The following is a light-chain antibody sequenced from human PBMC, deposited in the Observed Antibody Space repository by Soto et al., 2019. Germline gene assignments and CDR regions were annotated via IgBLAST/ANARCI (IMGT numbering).Light chain of an antibody. CDR1: QSLIHSDGTTY. Sequence: DVVMTQSPLSLPVTLGQPASISCRSSQSLIHSDGTTYLNWFQQRPGQSPRPLIYKVSDRDSGVPDRYSGSGSGTDFTLKISRVEAEDVGVYYCMQGTHWPWTFGQGTEVEIK. CDR2: KVS. CDR3: MQGTHWPWT. J-gene: IGKJ1*01. V-gene: IGKV2-30*02.